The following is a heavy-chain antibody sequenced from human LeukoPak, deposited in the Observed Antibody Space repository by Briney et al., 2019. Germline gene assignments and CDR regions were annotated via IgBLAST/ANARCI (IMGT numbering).Heavy chain of an antibody. Sequence: GGSLRLSCAASGFTFTDVYMSWIRQSPGKGLEWLAYISPNSADISYADSVKGRFTISRDNPKNSLYLQMNSLRVEDTGIYYCSRDPRSLDYWGQGALVTVSS. CDR2: ISPNSADI. CDR1: GFTFTDVY. V-gene: IGHV3-11*01. J-gene: IGHJ4*02. CDR3: SRDPRSLDY.